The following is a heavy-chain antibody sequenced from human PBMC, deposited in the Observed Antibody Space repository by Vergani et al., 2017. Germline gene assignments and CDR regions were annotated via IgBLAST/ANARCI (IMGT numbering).Heavy chain of an antibody. V-gene: IGHV4-4*03. CDR1: GDSISSNNC. CDR3: ATIGYRRWGYYFDY. CDR2: ICHTEDT. Sequence: QVQLQESGPGLVKPPGTLSLTCAVSGDSISSNNCWTWVRQPPGKGLEWIGEICHTEDTKYSPSLKSRVTVSVDESRNLFSLRLNSVTAADTAVYYCATIGYRRWGYYFDYWGQGTLITVS. J-gene: IGHJ4*02. D-gene: IGHD2-2*02.